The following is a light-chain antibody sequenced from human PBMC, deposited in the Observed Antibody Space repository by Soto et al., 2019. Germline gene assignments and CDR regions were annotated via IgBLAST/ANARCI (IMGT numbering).Light chain of an antibody. V-gene: IGKV3-20*01. J-gene: IGKJ1*01. Sequence: TPSLSPGGRATLSCRGSQRVGSSYLAWYQHKPDQAPRLLIYGASGRATGTPDRFSGSGSGTDFSLTISRLEPEDFAVYYCQQHGNQPWTFCQGTKVEIK. CDR1: QRVGSSY. CDR2: GAS. CDR3: QQHGNQPWT.